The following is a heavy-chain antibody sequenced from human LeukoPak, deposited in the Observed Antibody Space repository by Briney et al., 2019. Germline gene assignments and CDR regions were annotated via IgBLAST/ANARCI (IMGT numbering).Heavy chain of an antibody. CDR2: IYHSGST. CDR3: ARGGRELPFDY. Sequence: KPSETLSLTCAVSGGSISSGGYSWSWIRQPPGKGLEWIGYIYHSGSTYYSPSLKSRVTISVDRSKNQFSLKLSSVTAADTAVYYCARGGRELPFDYWGQGTLVTVSS. V-gene: IGHV4-30-2*01. J-gene: IGHJ4*02. CDR1: GGSISSGGYS. D-gene: IGHD1-26*01.